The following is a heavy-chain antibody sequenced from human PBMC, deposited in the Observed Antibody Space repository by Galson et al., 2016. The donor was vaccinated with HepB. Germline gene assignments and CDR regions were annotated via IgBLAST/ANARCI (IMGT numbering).Heavy chain of an antibody. CDR1: GFTFSSYW. J-gene: IGHJ4*02. CDR3: TRTISATAGID. V-gene: IGHV3-7*04. CDR2: IKQDGSEK. Sequence: SLRLSCAASGFTFSSYWMSWVRQAPGKGLEWLANIKQDGSEKYYVDSVRGRFTIPRDNAMSSLYLHMSSLRAEDTALYYCTRTISATAGIDWGQGTLVTVSS. D-gene: IGHD6-13*01.